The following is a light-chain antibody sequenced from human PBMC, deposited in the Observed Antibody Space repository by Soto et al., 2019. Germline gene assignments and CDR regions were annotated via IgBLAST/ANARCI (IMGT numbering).Light chain of an antibody. Sequence: DIQMTQTPSSLSASVADRVTITCRASQGIRNDLGWYQQKPGKAPKRLIYDASSLQSGVPSRFSGSGSGTEFTLTFSSLQPEDVATYYCQKYNSAPLTFGGGTKVDI. V-gene: IGKV1-17*01. J-gene: IGKJ4*01. CDR2: DAS. CDR3: QKYNSAPLT. CDR1: QGIRND.